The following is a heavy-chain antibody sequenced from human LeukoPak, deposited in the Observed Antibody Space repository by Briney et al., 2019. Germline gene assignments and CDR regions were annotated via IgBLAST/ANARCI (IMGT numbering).Heavy chain of an antibody. CDR3: AKDRRLRGGSDAFDI. CDR1: GFTLSNYA. D-gene: IGHD4-17*01. V-gene: IGHV3-23*01. J-gene: IGHJ3*02. CDR2: ISGSGVST. Sequence: GGSLRLSCATSGFTLSNYAMSWVRQAPGKGLEWVSAISGSGVSTYYADSVEGRFTISSDNSKNMLYLQMNSLRAEDTAVYYCAKDRRLRGGSDAFDIWGQGTMVTVSS.